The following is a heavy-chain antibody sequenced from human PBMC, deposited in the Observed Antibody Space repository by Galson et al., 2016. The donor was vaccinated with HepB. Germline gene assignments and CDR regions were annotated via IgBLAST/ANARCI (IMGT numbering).Heavy chain of an antibody. CDR3: RYGMDV. CDR1: GFTFSNAW. J-gene: IGHJ6*02. V-gene: IGHV3-15*01. Sequence: SLRLSCAASGFTFSNAWMSWVRQAPGKGXXXVGXXXSXXXGGTKSYAPPGKGXXSISSNDSKNTLXLRMNSLKTEDTAVYYCRYGMDVWGQGTTVTVSS. CDR2: XXSXXXGGTK.